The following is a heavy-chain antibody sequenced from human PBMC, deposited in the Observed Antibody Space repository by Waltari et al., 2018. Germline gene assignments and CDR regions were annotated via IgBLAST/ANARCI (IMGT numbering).Heavy chain of an antibody. CDR2: IDWDNDK. Sequence: QVTLKESGPAVVQPTQTLTLTCAFSGFSLITTGMRATWVRQPPGKPLEGLARIDWDNDKFYSPSLETRLTISKDIPNTEVVITVTNMDPADTATYYCARIDPLGAFDIWGQGIMVTVSS. D-gene: IGHD3-16*01. CDR3: ARIDPLGAFDI. CDR1: GFSLITTGMR. V-gene: IGHV2-70*04. J-gene: IGHJ3*02.